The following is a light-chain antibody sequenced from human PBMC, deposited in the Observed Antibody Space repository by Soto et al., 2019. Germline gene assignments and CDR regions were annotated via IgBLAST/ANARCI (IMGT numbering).Light chain of an antibody. V-gene: IGKV3-20*01. CDR3: QHYGSSPPYT. CDR2: GSS. CDR1: ENVSNNY. Sequence: EVVLTQSPGTLSLSPGERATLSCRASENVSNNYLAWYQQKPGQAPRLLIFGSSDRAAGIPDRFSGSGSGTDFTRSMSRLEPEDFAVYYCQHYGSSPPYTFGQGTKLEIK. J-gene: IGKJ2*01.